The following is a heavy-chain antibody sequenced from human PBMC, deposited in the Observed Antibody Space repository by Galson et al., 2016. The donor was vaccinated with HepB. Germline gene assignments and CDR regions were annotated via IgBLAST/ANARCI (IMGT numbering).Heavy chain of an antibody. D-gene: IGHD3-16*01. Sequence: SLSLSCAASGFTFSSHWMHWVRLAPLKELAWVSRLNSDGRDTKYADSAQGRVTIPRDNAHNTLYLQMNSLRVEDMAFYYCVREAYSRDHGGQGTLVTVS. J-gene: IGHJ4*02. V-gene: IGHV3-74*01. CDR1: GFTFSSHW. CDR3: VREAYSRDH. CDR2: LNSDGRDT.